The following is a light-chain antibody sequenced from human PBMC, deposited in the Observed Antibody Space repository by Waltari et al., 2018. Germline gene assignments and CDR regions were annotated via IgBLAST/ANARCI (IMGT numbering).Light chain of an antibody. CDR2: DDS. V-gene: IGLV3-21*02. CDR1: NIGRQS. Sequence: SYVLTQPPSVSVAPGQTARITGGGDNIGRQSVHWYQRKAGQAPPLVAYDDSDRPSGIPERFSGSNSGNTATLTIGTVEAGDEADYYCQLWDSSTEYPVFGGGTKLTVL. CDR3: QLWDSSTEYPV. J-gene: IGLJ3*02.